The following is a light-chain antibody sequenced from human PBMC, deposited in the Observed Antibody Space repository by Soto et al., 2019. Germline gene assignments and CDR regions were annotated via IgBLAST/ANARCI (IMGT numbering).Light chain of an antibody. CDR3: AAWDDSLNGRV. CDR1: SSNIGSNT. V-gene: IGLV1-44*01. J-gene: IGLJ3*02. CDR2: SNN. Sequence: QSVPTQPPSASGTPGQRVTISCSGSSSNIGSNTVSWYQQLPLSAPKLLIYSNNQRPSGVPDRFSGSKSATSASLAISGLQSEDEADYYCAAWDDSLNGRVFGGVTKVTVL.